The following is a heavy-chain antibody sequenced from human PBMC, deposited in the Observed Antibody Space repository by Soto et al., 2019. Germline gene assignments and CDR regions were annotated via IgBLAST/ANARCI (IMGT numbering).Heavy chain of an antibody. Sequence: RLSCAASGFTFSSYAMHWVRQAPGKGLEWVAVISYDGSNKYYADSVKGRFTISRDNSKNTLYLQMNSLRAEDTAVYYCARDQPRFLEWLPSYGMDVWGQRTTVTVSS. V-gene: IGHV3-30-3*01. J-gene: IGHJ6*02. CDR1: GFTFSSYA. CDR3: ARDQPRFLEWLPSYGMDV. D-gene: IGHD3-3*01. CDR2: ISYDGSNK.